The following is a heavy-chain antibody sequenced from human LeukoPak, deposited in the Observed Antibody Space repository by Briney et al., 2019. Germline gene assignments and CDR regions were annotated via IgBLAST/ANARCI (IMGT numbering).Heavy chain of an antibody. Sequence: GGSLRLSCAGSGFTFSRSWMSWIRQAPGKGLEWVANILQDGTEKNYVDSVRGRLTISRDNAKNSLYLQMNSLRAEDTAVYYCARGSTSWDSWGQGTLVTVSS. CDR1: GFTFSRSW. D-gene: IGHD2-2*01. V-gene: IGHV3-7*01. CDR2: ILQDGTEK. CDR3: ARGSTSWDS. J-gene: IGHJ4*02.